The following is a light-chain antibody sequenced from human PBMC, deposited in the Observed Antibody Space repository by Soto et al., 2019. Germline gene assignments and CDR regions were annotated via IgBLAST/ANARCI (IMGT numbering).Light chain of an antibody. Sequence: QSVLTQQPSVPAARGQKVTTSCSGSSSNIGGNSVSWYQQLPGTAPRLLIYDDNKRPSGIPDRFSGSKSGTSATLGITGFQTGDEADYYCGSWDSSLSAYVFGTGTKVTVL. V-gene: IGLV1-51*01. CDR1: SSNIGGNS. J-gene: IGLJ1*01. CDR3: GSWDSSLSAYV. CDR2: DDN.